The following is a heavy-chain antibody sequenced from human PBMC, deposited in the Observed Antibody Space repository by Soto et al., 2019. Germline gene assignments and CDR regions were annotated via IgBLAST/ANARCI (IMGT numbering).Heavy chain of an antibody. D-gene: IGHD6-6*01. CDR1: GYTFTSYG. CDR3: ARFSGGGAARPRSDY. Sequence: GASVKASCKSSGYTFTSYGISWVRQAPGQGLEWMGWISAYNGNTNYAQKLQGRVTMTTDTSTSTAYMELRSLRSDDTAVYYCARFSGGGAARPRSDYWGQGTLVTVSS. V-gene: IGHV1-18*01. CDR2: ISAYNGNT. J-gene: IGHJ4*02.